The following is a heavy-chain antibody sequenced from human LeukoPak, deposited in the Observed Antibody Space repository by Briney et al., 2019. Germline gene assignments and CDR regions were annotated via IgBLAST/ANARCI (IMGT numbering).Heavy chain of an antibody. D-gene: IGHD1-20*01. CDR1: GYTFTSYY. V-gene: IGHV1-2*02. CDR2: INPNSGDT. J-gene: IGHJ4*02. Sequence: ASVKVSCKASGYTFTSYYMHWVRQAPGRGLEWMGWINPNSGDTHYALKFRGRVTLTRDTSISTAYMDLSRLTSDDTAVSYCARDLTGTSDYWGQGTLLTVSS. CDR3: ARDLTGTSDY.